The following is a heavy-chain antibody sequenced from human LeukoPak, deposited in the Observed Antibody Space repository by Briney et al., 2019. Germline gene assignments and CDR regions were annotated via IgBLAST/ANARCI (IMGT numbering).Heavy chain of an antibody. D-gene: IGHD3-3*01. CDR2: INPSGGST. CDR3: ARGPLLRPNAFDI. V-gene: IGHV1-46*01. J-gene: IGHJ3*02. Sequence: ASVKVSCKASGYTFTSCYMHWVRQAPGQGLGWMGIINPSGGSTSYAQKFQGRVTMTRDMSTSTVYMELSSLKSEDTAVYYCARGPLLRPNAFDIWGQGTMVTVSS. CDR1: GYTFTSCY.